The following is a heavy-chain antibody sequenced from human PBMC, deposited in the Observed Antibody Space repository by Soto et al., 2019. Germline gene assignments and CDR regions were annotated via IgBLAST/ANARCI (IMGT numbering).Heavy chain of an antibody. CDR2: IIPYFGTA. J-gene: IGHJ4*02. Sequence: ASVKVSCKASGYTFTNYGITWVRQAPGQGLEWMGWIIPYFGTANYTQKLQGRVTMTADESTSTAYMELSSLRSEDTAVYYCARDQVNSGYDYHFDYWGQGTLVTVSS. D-gene: IGHD5-12*01. V-gene: IGHV1-18*01. CDR1: GYTFTNYG. CDR3: ARDQVNSGYDYHFDY.